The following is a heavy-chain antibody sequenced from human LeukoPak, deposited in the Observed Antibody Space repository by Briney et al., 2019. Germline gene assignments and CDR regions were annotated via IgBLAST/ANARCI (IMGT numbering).Heavy chain of an antibody. CDR1: GYTFTRYA. CDR3: ARDSAIWQQLVRGWFDP. J-gene: IGHJ5*02. Sequence: GASVKVSCKASGYTFTRYAMHWVRQAPGQRREWMGWINAGNGNTKYSQKFQGRVTITRDTSASTAYMELSSLRSEDTAVYYCARDSAIWQQLVRGWFDPWGQGTLVTVSS. D-gene: IGHD6-13*01. V-gene: IGHV1-3*01. CDR2: INAGNGNT.